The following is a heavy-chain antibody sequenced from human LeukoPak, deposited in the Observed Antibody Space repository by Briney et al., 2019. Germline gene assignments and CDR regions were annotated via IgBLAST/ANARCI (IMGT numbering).Heavy chain of an antibody. CDR2: IWFDGSNK. J-gene: IGHJ3*01. CDR1: GFTFSNHG. Sequence: GGSLRLSCAASGFTFSNHGMHWVRQAPGKGLEWVAVIWFDGSNKYYADSVKGRFTISRDNSKNTLYLQVNSLRAEDTAVYYCTRQKDDALDVWGQGTMVTVSS. CDR3: TRQKDDALDV. V-gene: IGHV3-33*01.